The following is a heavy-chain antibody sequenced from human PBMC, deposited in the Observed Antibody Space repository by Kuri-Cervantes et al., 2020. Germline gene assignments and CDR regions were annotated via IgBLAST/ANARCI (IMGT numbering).Heavy chain of an antibody. CDR2: INSDGSST. Sequence: GGSLRLSCAASGFTFDDYAMHWVRQAPGKGLVWVSRINSDGSSTSYADSVKGRFTISRDNAKNTLYLQMNSLRAEDTALYYCTRTSGAWGQGTLVTVSS. V-gene: IGHV3-74*01. D-gene: IGHD7-27*01. CDR3: TRTSGA. CDR1: GFTFDDYA. J-gene: IGHJ4*02.